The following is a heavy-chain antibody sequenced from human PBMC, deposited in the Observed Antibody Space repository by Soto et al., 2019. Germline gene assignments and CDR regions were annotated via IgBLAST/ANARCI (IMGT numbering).Heavy chain of an antibody. CDR2: ISGSGGST. CDR1: GFIFSSYA. Sequence: PGGSLRLSCAASGFIFSSYAMSWVRQAPGKGLEWVSGISGSGGSTYYADSVKGRFTISRDNSKSTLYLQMMSLRAEDTAVYYCAKDLYVQPPSGWFDPWGQGTVVTVSS. V-gene: IGHV3-23*01. D-gene: IGHD1-26*01. CDR3: AKDLYVQPPSGWFDP. J-gene: IGHJ5*02.